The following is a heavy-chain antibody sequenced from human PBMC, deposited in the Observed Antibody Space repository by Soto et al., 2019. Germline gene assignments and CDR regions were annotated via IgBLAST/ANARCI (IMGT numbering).Heavy chain of an antibody. CDR1: GSYIRRGGYD. CDR3: ARGESYYYYYMDV. CDR2: IYYSGST. J-gene: IGHJ6*03. V-gene: IGHV4-31*02. Sequence: SETLALTWTVSGSYIRRGGYDWSWIGQRQGKGLEWIGYIYYSGSTSYNPSFKSRVTISVDTSKNQFSLKLSSVTAADTAVYYCARGESYYYYYMDVWGKGTTVTVSS.